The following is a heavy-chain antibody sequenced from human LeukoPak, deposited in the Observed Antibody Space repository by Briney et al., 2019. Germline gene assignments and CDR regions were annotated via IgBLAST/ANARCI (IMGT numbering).Heavy chain of an antibody. D-gene: IGHD1-26*01. V-gene: IGHV3-33*01. CDR3: ARDVWERDDARSLDY. J-gene: IGHJ4*02. Sequence: GGSLRLYCAASGFIFSVNGIHWVRQAPGKGLEWVAVIWHDGSKEYYAESVKGRFTISRDNSKNTVDLLMSSLRVEDTAVYYCARDVWERDDARSLDYWGQGTLVTVSS. CDR2: IWHDGSKE. CDR1: GFIFSVNG.